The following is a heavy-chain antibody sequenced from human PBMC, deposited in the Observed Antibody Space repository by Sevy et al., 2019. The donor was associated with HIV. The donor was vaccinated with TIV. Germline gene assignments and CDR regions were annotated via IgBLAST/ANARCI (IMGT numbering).Heavy chain of an antibody. CDR1: GGSITSLY. CDR2: IYYNGHI. Sequence: SDTLSLTCTVSGGSITSLYWNWIRQPPGKGLEWIANIYYNGHINYNPSLKSRVTLSLDTSKNQFSLRLSSVTAAETAMYYCAGENAWGRGYSWGQGTLVTVSS. D-gene: IGHD1-26*01. V-gene: IGHV4-59*08. CDR3: AGENAWGRGYS. J-gene: IGHJ4*02.